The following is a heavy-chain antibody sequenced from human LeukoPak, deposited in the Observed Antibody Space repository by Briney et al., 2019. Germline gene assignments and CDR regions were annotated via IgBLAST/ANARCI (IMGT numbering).Heavy chain of an antibody. CDR3: ARGWIQLRTPYFDY. J-gene: IGHJ4*02. D-gene: IGHD5-18*01. Sequence: GGSLRLSCAASGFTFSSYAMSWVRQAPGKGLEWVSAISGSGGSTYYADSVKGRFTISRDNSKNTLYLQMDSLRSDDTAVYYCARGWIQLRTPYFDYWGQGTLVVVSS. V-gene: IGHV3-23*01. CDR2: ISGSGGST. CDR1: GFTFSSYA.